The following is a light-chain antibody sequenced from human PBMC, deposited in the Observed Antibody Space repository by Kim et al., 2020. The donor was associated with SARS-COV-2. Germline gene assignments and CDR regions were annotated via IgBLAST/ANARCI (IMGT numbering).Light chain of an antibody. CDR3: SSSAGSNNLV. V-gene: IGLV2-8*01. J-gene: IGLJ3*02. CDR2: EVK. CDR1: RSEVGDYPD. Sequence: GQSVTISCRGIRSEVGDYPDVSWYQQPPGNAPTLLIYEVKSRPSGVPDRFSGSKSGNTASLTVSRLQAEDEADYYCSSSAGSNNLVFGGGTQLTVL.